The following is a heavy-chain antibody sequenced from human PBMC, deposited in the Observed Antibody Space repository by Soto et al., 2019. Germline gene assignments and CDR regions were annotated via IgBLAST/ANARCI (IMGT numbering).Heavy chain of an antibody. CDR3: AREPHYYDSSGYPPYYYYGMDV. CDR1: GGTFSSYA. CDR2: IIPIFGTA. Sequence: QVQLVQSGAEVKKPGSSVKVSCKASGGTFSSYAISWVRQAPGQGLEGMGGIIPIFGTANYARKFQGRVTNTGNESTRTAKRELRSLRSEDTAVYYCAREPHYYDSSGYPPYYYYGMDVWGQGTTVTVSS. D-gene: IGHD3-22*01. V-gene: IGHV1-69*12. J-gene: IGHJ6*02.